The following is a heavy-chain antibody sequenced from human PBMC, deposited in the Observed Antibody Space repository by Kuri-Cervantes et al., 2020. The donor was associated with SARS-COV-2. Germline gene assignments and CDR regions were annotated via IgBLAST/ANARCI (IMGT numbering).Heavy chain of an antibody. CDR1: GYIFTGYY. CDR3: ARGRSVEAIFGVVIIRGNWFDP. D-gene: IGHD3-3*01. CDR2: INPNSSGT. J-gene: IGHJ5*02. Sequence: ASVKVSCKASGYIFTGYYMHWVRQAPGQGLEWMGWINPNSSGTNYAQKFQGRVTMTRDTSISTAYMELSRLRSDDTAVYYCARGRSVEAIFGVVIIRGNWFDPWGQGTLVTVSS. V-gene: IGHV1-2*02.